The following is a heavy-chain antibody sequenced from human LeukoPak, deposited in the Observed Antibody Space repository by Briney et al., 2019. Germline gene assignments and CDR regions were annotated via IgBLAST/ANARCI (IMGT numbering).Heavy chain of an antibody. Sequence: SETLSLTCTVSGGSISSYYWSWIRQPPGKGLEWIGYIYYSGSTNYNPSLKSRVTISVDTSKNQFSLKLSSVTAADTAVYYCAREDYYYGSGSYYNVDYFDYWGQGTLVTVSS. CDR2: IYYSGST. CDR3: AREDYYYGSGSYYNVDYFDY. J-gene: IGHJ4*02. V-gene: IGHV4-59*08. CDR1: GGSISSYY. D-gene: IGHD3-10*01.